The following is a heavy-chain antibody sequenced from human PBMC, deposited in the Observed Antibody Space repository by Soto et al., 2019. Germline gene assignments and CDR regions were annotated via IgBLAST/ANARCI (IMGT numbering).Heavy chain of an antibody. CDR3: ARDVDADFRTDFDY. D-gene: IGHD4-17*01. CDR2: INAGNGNT. J-gene: IGHJ4*02. Sequence: ASVKVSCKASGYTFTGYAMHWVRQAPGQRLEWMGWINAGNGNTKYSQKFQGRVTITRDTSASTAYMELSSLRSEDTALYYCARDVDADFRTDFDYWGRGTLVNVSS. V-gene: IGHV1-3*01. CDR1: GYTFTGYA.